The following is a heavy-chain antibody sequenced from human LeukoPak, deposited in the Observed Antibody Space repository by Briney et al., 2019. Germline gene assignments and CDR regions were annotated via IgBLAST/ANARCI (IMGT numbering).Heavy chain of an antibody. D-gene: IGHD1-26*01. CDR2: IYHSRST. Sequence: PSETLSLTCTVSGGSISSGGYYWSWIRQPPGKGLEWIGYIYHSRSTYYNPSLKSRVTISVDRSKNQFSLKLSSVTAADTAVYYCARSIVGANDAFDIWGQGTMVTVSS. J-gene: IGHJ3*02. CDR1: GGSISSGGYY. V-gene: IGHV4-30-2*01. CDR3: ARSIVGANDAFDI.